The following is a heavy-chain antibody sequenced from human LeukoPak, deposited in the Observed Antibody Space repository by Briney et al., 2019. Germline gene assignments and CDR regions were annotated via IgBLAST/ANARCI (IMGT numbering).Heavy chain of an antibody. D-gene: IGHD5-18*01. V-gene: IGHV4-31*11. CDR2: IYYSGST. CDR3: ARTVDTAMAVIIFDY. CDR1: GGSISSGGYS. J-gene: IGHJ4*02. Sequence: SQTLSLTCAVSGGSISSGGYSWSWIRQHPGKGLEWIGYIYYSGSTYYNPSLKSRVTISVDTSKNQFSLKLSSVTAADTAVYYCARTVDTAMAVIIFDYWGQGTLVTVSS.